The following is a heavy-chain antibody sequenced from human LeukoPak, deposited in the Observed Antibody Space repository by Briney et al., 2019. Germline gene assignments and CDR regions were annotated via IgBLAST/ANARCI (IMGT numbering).Heavy chain of an antibody. V-gene: IGHV1-2*02. CDR1: GYTFTSYY. CDR3: ARDVVVVPAEGSDAFDI. D-gene: IGHD2-2*01. CDR2: INPNSGGT. J-gene: IGHJ3*02. Sequence: GSAKVSCKASGYTFTSYYMHWVRQAPGQGLEWMGWINPNSGGTNYAHTFQGRVTITRDTSIITAYMELSRLRSDDTAVYYCARDVVVVPAEGSDAFDIWGQGTMVTVSS.